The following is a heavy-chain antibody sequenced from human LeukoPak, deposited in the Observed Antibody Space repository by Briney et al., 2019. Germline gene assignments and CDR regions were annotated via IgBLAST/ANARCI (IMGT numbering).Heavy chain of an antibody. CDR2: IYYSGST. Sequence: SETLSLTCTVSGDSISSYYWGWIRQPPGKGLEWIGSIYYSGSTYYNPSLKSRVTISVDTSKNQFSLKLSSVTAADTAVYYCARSLFQGGAFDIWGQGTMVTVSS. J-gene: IGHJ3*02. CDR1: GDSISSYY. D-gene: IGHD2-21*01. CDR3: ARSLFQGGAFDI. V-gene: IGHV4-39*07.